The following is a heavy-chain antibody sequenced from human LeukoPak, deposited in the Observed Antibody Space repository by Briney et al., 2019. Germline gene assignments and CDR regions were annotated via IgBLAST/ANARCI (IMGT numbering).Heavy chain of an antibody. CDR2: ITPGGGT. V-gene: IGHV1-2*02. D-gene: IGHD5-24*01. CDR1: GYTFTYYA. J-gene: IGHJ4*02. CDR3: ARDRYGDGFAHFDY. Sequence: ASVKVSCKASGYTFTYYAMHWVRQAPGQGLQWMGWITPGGGTNYPQKFQGRVAITWDTSITTAYVDLSRLTSDDTAVYYCARDRYGDGFAHFDYWGQGALVTVSS.